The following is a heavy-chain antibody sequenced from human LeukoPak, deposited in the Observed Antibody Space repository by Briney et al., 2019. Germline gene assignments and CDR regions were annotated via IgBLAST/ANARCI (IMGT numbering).Heavy chain of an antibody. CDR1: GYTFTGYY. J-gene: IGHJ1*01. V-gene: IGHV1-2*02. CDR2: INPNSGGT. Sequence: ASVKVSCKASGYTFTGYYMHWVRQAPGPGLERMGWINPNSGGTNYAQKFQGRVTMTRDTSISTAYMELSRLRSDDTAVYYCARGPYYYDSSGQNEYFQHWGQGTLVTASS. D-gene: IGHD3-22*01. CDR3: ARGPYYYDSSGQNEYFQH.